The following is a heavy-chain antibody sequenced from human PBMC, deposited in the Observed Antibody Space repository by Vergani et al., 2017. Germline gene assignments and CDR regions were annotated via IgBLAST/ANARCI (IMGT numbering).Heavy chain of an antibody. D-gene: IGHD1-26*01. Sequence: QVQLVQSGAEVKKPGASVKVSCEGSSYTFRNYGISWVRQATGEGLEWLGWISVYNGETKFAQKFQGRVTLTRDTSTDTAYMEMGSLRSDDTAVYYCARDRGNSGDYNFDYWGQGTLVTVSS. CDR2: ISVYNGET. CDR3: ARDRGNSGDYNFDY. J-gene: IGHJ4*02. V-gene: IGHV1-18*04. CDR1: SYTFRNYG.